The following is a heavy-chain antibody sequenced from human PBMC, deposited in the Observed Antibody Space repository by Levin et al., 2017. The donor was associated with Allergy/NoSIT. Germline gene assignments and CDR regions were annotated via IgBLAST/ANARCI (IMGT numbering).Heavy chain of an antibody. CDR3: ASLSDYLWGSYRYGGH. J-gene: IGHJ4*02. CDR1: GGTFSSSA. CDR2: IIPIFGSA. Sequence: ASVKVSCKASGGTFSSSAISWVRQAPGQGLEWMGAIIPIFGSADYAQKFQGRITITAAESTSTVYMELSSLRSEDTAVYYCASLSDYLWGSYRYGGHWGQGTLVTVSS. D-gene: IGHD3-16*02. V-gene: IGHV1-69*13.